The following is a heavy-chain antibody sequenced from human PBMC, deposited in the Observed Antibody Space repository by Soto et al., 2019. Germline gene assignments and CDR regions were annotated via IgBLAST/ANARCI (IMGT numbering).Heavy chain of an antibody. V-gene: IGHV3-23*01. D-gene: IGHD1-26*01. Sequence: PGGSLRLSCAASGFIFENFGMSWVRQAPGKGLEWISSISGSGFKKYYAGSVKGPFTISRDNSKSTVYLELNNLSAEDTAVYHCAKNQGVELVPLATVDWFDPWGQGSVVTVSS. CDR3: AKNQGVELVPLATVDWFDP. J-gene: IGHJ5*02. CDR2: ISGSGFKK. CDR1: GFIFENFG.